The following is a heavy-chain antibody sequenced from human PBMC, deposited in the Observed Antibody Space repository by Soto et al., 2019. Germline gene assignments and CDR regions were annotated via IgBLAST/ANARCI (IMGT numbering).Heavy chain of an antibody. Sequence: EVQLVESGGGLVQPGRSLRLSCAASGFTFEDYAMHWVRQAPGKGLEWVSGITWNSGSIGYADSVKGRFTISRDNARNSLFLQMHSLRAEDTALYYCAKDVESGSYLYFDLWGRGTLVTVSS. D-gene: IGHD1-26*01. CDR2: ITWNSGSI. V-gene: IGHV3-9*01. CDR1: GFTFEDYA. J-gene: IGHJ2*01. CDR3: AKDVESGSYLYFDL.